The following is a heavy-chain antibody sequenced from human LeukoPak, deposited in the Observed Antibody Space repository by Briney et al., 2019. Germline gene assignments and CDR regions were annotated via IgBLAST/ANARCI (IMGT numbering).Heavy chain of an antibody. Sequence: SVKVSCKASGGTFSSYAISWVRQAPGQGLEWMGGIIPIFGTANYAQKFQGSVTITADESTSTAYMELSSLRSEDTAVYYCARGVTMIVVGGYFDYWGQGTLVTVSS. D-gene: IGHD3-22*01. V-gene: IGHV1-69*13. J-gene: IGHJ4*02. CDR2: IIPIFGTA. CDR1: GGTFSSYA. CDR3: ARGVTMIVVGGYFDY.